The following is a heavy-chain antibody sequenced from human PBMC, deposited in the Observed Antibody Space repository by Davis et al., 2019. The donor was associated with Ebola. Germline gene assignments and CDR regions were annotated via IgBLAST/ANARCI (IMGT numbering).Heavy chain of an antibody. CDR2: INHSGST. CDR1: GGSFSGYY. CDR3: ARSDYDILTGYYGGNWFDP. J-gene: IGHJ5*02. Sequence: PSETLSLTCAVYGGSFSGYYWSWIRQPPGKGLEWIGEINHSGSTNYNPSLKSRVTISVDTSKNQFSLKLSSVTAADTAVYYCARSDYDILTGYYGGNWFDPWGQGTLVTVSS. V-gene: IGHV4-34*01. D-gene: IGHD3-9*01.